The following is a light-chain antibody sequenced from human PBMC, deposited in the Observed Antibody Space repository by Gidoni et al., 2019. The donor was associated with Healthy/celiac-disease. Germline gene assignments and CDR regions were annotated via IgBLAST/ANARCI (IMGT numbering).Light chain of an antibody. CDR2: LGS. Sequence: DIVMTQSPLSLPVTPGEPASISCRSSQSLLHSNGYNYLDWYLPKPGQSPQLLIYLGSNRASGVPDRLSGSGSGTDFTLKISRVEAEDVGVYYCMQALQTPPTFXQXTRLEIK. J-gene: IGKJ5*01. V-gene: IGKV2-28*01. CDR1: QSLLHSNGYNY. CDR3: MQALQTPPT.